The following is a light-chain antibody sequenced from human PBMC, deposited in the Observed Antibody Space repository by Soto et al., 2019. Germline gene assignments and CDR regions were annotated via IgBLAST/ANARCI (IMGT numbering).Light chain of an antibody. CDR1: GSDIATFNY. V-gene: IGLV2-14*01. CDR3: NSYSSTSFYV. CDR2: QVT. Sequence: QAVLAQPASVSGSPGQSITISCTGSGSDIATFNYVSWYQQYPGKAPKLLIYQVTSRASGVSHRFSGSKSGNTAALTISGLQPKDEAEYYCNSYSSTSFYVFGTGTKSPS. J-gene: IGLJ1*01.